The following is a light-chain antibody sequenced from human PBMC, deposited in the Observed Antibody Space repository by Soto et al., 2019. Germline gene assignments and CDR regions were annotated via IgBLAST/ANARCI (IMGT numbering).Light chain of an antibody. CDR3: SSYTSSSTHDV. CDR1: SSDVGGYNY. Sequence: QSALTQPASVSGSPGQSITISCTGTSSDVGGYNYVSWYQQHPGKAPKLMIYDVSNRHSGVSNRFSGSKSGNTASLTISGLQAEDEDDYSCSSYTSSSTHDVFGTGTTLTVL. J-gene: IGLJ1*01. V-gene: IGLV2-14*01. CDR2: DVS.